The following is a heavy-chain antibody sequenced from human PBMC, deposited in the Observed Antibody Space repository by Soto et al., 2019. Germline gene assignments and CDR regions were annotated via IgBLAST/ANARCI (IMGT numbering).Heavy chain of an antibody. CDR1: GFTFSSYA. V-gene: IGHV3-23*01. J-gene: IGHJ4*02. D-gene: IGHD3-10*01. Sequence: EVQLLESGGGLVQPGGSLRLSCAASGFTFSSYAMSWVRQAPGKGLEWVSVISGGGSNSNYADSVKGRFTISRDNSKNTLDLQMISLRDEDTAVYFCARGRSMVRGVELDFWGQGTMVTVSS. CDR3: ARGRSMVRGVELDF. CDR2: ISGGGSNS.